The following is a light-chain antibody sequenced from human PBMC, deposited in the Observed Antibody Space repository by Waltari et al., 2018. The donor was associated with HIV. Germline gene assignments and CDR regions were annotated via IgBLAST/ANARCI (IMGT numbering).Light chain of an antibody. CDR1: SSDVGGYNY. J-gene: IGLJ1*01. V-gene: IGLV2-23*02. CDR2: AVS. Sequence: QSALTQPASVSGSPGQSITISCTGTSSDVGGYNYVSWYQQHPGKAPKRMIYAVSKRPSGVSNRFSCSKSGNTASLTISGLQAEDEADYYCCSYAGSSTYVFGTGTKVTVL. CDR3: CSYAGSSTYV.